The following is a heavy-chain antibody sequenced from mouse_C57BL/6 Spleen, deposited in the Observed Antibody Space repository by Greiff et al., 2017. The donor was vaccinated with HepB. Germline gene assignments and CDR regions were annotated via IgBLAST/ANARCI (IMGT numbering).Heavy chain of an antibody. J-gene: IGHJ4*01. CDR2: ISSGSSTI. CDR1: GFTFSDYG. V-gene: IGHV5-17*01. D-gene: IGHD1-2*01. CDR3: ARALLVTAYYAMDY. Sequence: EVKVVESGGGLVKPGGSLKLSCAASGFTFSDYGMHWVRQAPEKGLEWVAYISSGSSTIYYADTVKGRFTISSDNAKNTLFLQMTSLRSEDTAMYYCARALLVTAYYAMDYWGQGTSVTVSS.